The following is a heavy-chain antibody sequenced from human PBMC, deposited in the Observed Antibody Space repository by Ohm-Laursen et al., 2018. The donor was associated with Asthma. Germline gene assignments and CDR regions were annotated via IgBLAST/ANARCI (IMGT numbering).Heavy chain of an antibody. J-gene: IGHJ4*02. CDR1: GFTFSSYG. Sequence: SLRLSCSASGFTFSSYGMHWVRQAPGKGLEWVAVISYDGSNKYYADSVKGRFTISRDNSKNTLYLQMNSLRPDDTAVYFCARDLMGWYSPSLDFWGQGTLVTVSS. CDR3: ARDLMGWYSPSLDF. V-gene: IGHV3-30*03. CDR2: ISYDGSNK. D-gene: IGHD6-19*01.